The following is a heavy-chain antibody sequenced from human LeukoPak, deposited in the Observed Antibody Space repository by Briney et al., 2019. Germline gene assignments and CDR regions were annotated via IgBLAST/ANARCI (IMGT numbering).Heavy chain of an antibody. CDR2: ISSSSSYI. CDR3: ARQGDPGAFDI. Sequence: GGSLRLSCAASGFTFSSYSMNWVRQAPGKGLEWVSSISSSSSYIYYADSVKGRFTISRDNAKNSLYLQMNSPRAEDTAVYYCARQGDPGAFDIWGQGTMVTVSS. V-gene: IGHV3-21*01. CDR1: GFTFSSYS. D-gene: IGHD1-1*01. J-gene: IGHJ3*02.